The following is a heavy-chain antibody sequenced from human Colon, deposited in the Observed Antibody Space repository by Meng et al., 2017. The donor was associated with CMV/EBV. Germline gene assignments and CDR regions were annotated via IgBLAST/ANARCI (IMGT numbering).Heavy chain of an antibody. CDR3: TRENDFWTGNLDSCYAMDV. D-gene: IGHD3/OR15-3a*01. V-gene: IGHV3-15*07. J-gene: IGHJ6*02. CDR1: GLSVTDAW. Sequence: GESLKISCAATGLSVTDAWMNWVRQAPGKGLEWVGRIKRRADGGASDYAASVKDRFSISRDDSRNVVHLQMNSLITEDTAVYYCTRENDFWTGNLDSCYAMDVWGQGTTVTVSS. CDR2: IKRRADGGAS.